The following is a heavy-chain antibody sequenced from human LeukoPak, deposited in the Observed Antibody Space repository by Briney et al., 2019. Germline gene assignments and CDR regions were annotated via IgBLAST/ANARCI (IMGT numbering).Heavy chain of an antibody. Sequence: SETLSRTCTVSGGSISSSSYYWGWIRQVPGKGLEWLGSIYYSGSTYYNPSLKSRVTISVDTSKNQFSLKLSSVTAADTAVYYCARVEKDTAMVTPLYYFDYWGQGTLVTVSS. CDR1: GGSISSSSYY. J-gene: IGHJ4*02. V-gene: IGHV4-39*07. D-gene: IGHD5-18*01. CDR3: ARVEKDTAMVTPLYYFDY. CDR2: IYYSGST.